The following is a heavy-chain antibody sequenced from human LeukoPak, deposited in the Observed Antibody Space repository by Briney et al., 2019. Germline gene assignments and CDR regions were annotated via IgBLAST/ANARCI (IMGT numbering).Heavy chain of an antibody. D-gene: IGHD6-13*01. V-gene: IGHV3-23*01. Sequence: PGGSLRLSCAASGFTFSSYAMSWVRQAPGKGLEWVLGISGSGGSTYYADSVKGRFTISRDNSKNTLYLQMNSLRAEDTALYYCARDFAYSRLDSWGQGTLVTVSS. CDR1: GFTFSSYA. CDR3: ARDFAYSRLDS. CDR2: ISGSGGST. J-gene: IGHJ4*02.